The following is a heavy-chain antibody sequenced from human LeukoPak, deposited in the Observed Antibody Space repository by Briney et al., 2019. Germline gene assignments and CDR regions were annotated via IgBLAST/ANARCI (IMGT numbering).Heavy chain of an antibody. CDR2: IGTAGDT. V-gene: IGHV3-13*04. CDR3: ARAIVVRSGAFDI. D-gene: IGHD3-22*01. CDR1: GFTFSTYD. J-gene: IGHJ3*02. Sequence: PGRSLRLSCAASGFTFSTYDMHWVRQVIGKGLEWVSGIGTAGDTHYLGSVKGRFTISRENGKSSLYLHMNSLRAGDTAVYYCARAIVVRSGAFDIWGQGTMVTVSS.